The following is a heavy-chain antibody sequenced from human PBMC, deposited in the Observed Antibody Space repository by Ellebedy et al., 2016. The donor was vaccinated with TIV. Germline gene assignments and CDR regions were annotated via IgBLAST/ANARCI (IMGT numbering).Heavy chain of an antibody. CDR3: ARDGAAWGFGQLWSDN. D-gene: IGHD3-10*01. CDR2: ISTYSGVT. CDR1: GSSFSNTG. Sequence: ASVKVSCXASGSSFSNTGFTWVRQAPGQGLEWMGWISTYSGVTNYAQKFQGRLTMTTETSTTTAQMELTSLTSDDTAVYYCARDGAAWGFGQLWSDNWGQGTLVTVSA. J-gene: IGHJ4*02. V-gene: IGHV1-18*01.